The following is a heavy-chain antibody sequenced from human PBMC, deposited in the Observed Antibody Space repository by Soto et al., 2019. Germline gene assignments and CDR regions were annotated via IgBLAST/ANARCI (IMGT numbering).Heavy chain of an antibody. V-gene: IGHV1-18*04. CDR3: ARDRTGTDWFDP. Sequence: ASVKVSCKASGYTFTSYGISWVREAPGQGLEWMGWISAYNGNTNYAQKLQGRVTMTTDTSTSTAYMELRSLRSDDTAVYYCARDRTGTDWFDPWGQGTLVTVSS. CDR2: ISAYNGNT. J-gene: IGHJ5*02. CDR1: GYTFTSYG. D-gene: IGHD1-1*01.